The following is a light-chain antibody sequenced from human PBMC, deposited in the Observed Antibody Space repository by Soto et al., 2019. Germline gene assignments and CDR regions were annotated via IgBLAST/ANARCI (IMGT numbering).Light chain of an antibody. CDR2: EAS. CDR3: QQRSYCPPIT. CDR1: QSISSN. V-gene: IGKV3-15*01. J-gene: IGKJ5*01. Sequence: EIVMTHSPATLSVSPWERATLSCRASQSISSNLAWYQQKPGQAPRLLIYEASTRATGIPARFSCSGCGTEFTLTISSLQSEDCALYHCQQRSYCPPITFGQGTRLEIK.